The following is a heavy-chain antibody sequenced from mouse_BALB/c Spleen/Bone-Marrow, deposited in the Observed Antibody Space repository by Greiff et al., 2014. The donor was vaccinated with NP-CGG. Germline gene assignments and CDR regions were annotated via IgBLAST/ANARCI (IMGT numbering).Heavy chain of an antibody. V-gene: IGHV5-4*02. CDR1: GFTFSDYY. CDR3: ANYYGSTWFAY. J-gene: IGHJ3*01. D-gene: IGHD1-1*01. CDR2: ISDGGSYT. Sequence: EVMLVESGGGLVKPGGSLKLSCAASGFTFSDYYMYWVRQTPEKRLEWVATISDGGSYTYYPDSVKGRFTISRDNAKNNLYLQMSSLKSEDTAMYYCANYYGSTWFAYWGHGTLVTVSA.